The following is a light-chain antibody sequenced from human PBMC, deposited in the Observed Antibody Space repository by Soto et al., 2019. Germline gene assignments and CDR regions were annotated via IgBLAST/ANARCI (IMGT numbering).Light chain of an antibody. CDR2: ENS. J-gene: IGLJ1*01. V-gene: IGLV3-21*03. CDR1: NIGSKG. Sequence: SYELTQAPSVSVAPGTTARITCGGDNIGSKGVHWYQQKPGQAPVLVLYENSARPSGIPGRFSGSNPGNTATLTISWVEDGDEADCYCQVCDSSGDRRVFGPGTKLTVL. CDR3: QVCDSSGDRRV.